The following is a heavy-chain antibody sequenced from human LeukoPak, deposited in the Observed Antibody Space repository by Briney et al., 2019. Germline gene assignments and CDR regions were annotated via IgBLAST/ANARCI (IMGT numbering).Heavy chain of an antibody. V-gene: IGHV1-2*02. D-gene: IGHD3-10*01. J-gene: IGHJ6*02. CDR2: INPKSGGT. CDR1: GYTFTCYY. Sequence: ASVQVSCKASGYTFTCYYMHWVRQAPGQGLEGMGWINPKSGGTNYAQKLQGRVTMTRDTFISTAYMELSRLRSDDTAVYYCARDRVVRGVISNYYYGMDVWGQGTTVSVSS. CDR3: ARDRVVRGVISNYYYGMDV.